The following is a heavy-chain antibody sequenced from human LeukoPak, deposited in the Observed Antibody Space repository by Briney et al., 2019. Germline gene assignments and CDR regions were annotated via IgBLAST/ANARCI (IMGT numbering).Heavy chain of an antibody. D-gene: IGHD6-13*01. Sequence: SSETLSLTCTVSGGSISSYYWSWIRQPAGKGLEWIGRIYTSESTNYNPSLKSRVTMSVDTSKNQFSLKLSSVTAADTAVYYCARDFSSSWYQLYYFDHWGQGTLVTVSS. CDR1: GGSISSYY. J-gene: IGHJ4*02. CDR3: ARDFSSSWYQLYYFDH. CDR2: IYTSEST. V-gene: IGHV4-4*07.